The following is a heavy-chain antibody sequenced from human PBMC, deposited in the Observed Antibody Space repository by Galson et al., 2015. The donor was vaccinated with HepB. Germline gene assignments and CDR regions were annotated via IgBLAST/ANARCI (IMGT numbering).Heavy chain of an antibody. CDR2: ISGSGGST. CDR1: GFTFSSYA. D-gene: IGHD2-2*02. Sequence: SLRLSCAASGFTFSSYAMSWVRQAPGKGLEWVSAISGSGGSTYYANSVKGRFTISRDNSKNTLYLQMNSLRAEDTAVYYCAKTGGYCSSTSCYTLYYYYYGMDVWGQGTTVTVSS. CDR3: AKTGGYCSSTSCYTLYYYYYGMDV. J-gene: IGHJ6*02. V-gene: IGHV3-23*01.